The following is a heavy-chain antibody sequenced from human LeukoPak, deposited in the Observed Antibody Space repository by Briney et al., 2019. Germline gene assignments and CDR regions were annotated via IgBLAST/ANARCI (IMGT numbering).Heavy chain of an antibody. V-gene: IGHV1-2*02. J-gene: IGHJ3*02. CDR1: GYTFTNYA. CDR3: ARDKLEVWIYTPDAFDI. CDR2: INPNSGGT. D-gene: IGHD5-12*01. Sequence: GASVKVSCKASGYTFTNYAMHWVRQAPGQGLEWMGWINPNSGGTNYAQKFQGRVTMTRDTSISTAYMELSRLRSDDTAVYYCARDKLEVWIYTPDAFDIWGQGTMVTVSS.